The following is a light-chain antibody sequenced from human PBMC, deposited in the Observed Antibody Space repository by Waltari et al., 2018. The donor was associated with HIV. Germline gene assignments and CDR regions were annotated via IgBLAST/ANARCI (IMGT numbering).Light chain of an antibody. Sequence: DIQMTQSPSTLSASIGDRVTITCRASRSISNWLAWYQQKPGKAPKVIIYKASNLESGVPSRFSGSGSGTEFTLTISSPQPDDFATYYCQQYESYSTFGQGTKVEIK. CDR2: KAS. CDR1: RSISNW. J-gene: IGKJ1*01. V-gene: IGKV1-5*03. CDR3: QQYESYST.